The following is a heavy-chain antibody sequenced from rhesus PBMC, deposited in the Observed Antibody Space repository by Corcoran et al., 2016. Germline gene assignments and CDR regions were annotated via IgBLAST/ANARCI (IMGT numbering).Heavy chain of an antibody. CDR1: GGSISSNY. CDR2: IYGGSGRT. CDR3: ARSPNYYNIWTGYYFDY. D-gene: IGHD3-3*01. Sequence: QVQLQESGPGLVKPSETLSLTCAVSGGSISSNYWSWIRQSPGKGLEWIGYIYGGSGRTSYNPSLKRRVTISTDTSKHQFSLKLSSVTAADPAVYYCARSPNYYNIWTGYYFDYWGQGVVVTVSS. V-gene: IGHV4-147*01. J-gene: IGHJ4*01.